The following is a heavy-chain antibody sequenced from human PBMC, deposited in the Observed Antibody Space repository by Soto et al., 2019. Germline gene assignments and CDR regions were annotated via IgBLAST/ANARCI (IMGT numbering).Heavy chain of an antibody. CDR2: IYFSGST. V-gene: IGHV4-31*03. CDR3: ARGDWPTQMDV. J-gene: IGHJ6*02. Sequence: QVQLQESGPGLVKPSQTLSLTCTVSGGSISGGTYYWSWIRQPPGQGLEWIGYIYFSGSTYYNPSLKSRVIISVDTAKNQCSLSLSSVTAADTAVYYCARGDWPTQMDVWGQGTTVTVSS. D-gene: IGHD2-21*01. CDR1: GGSISGGTYY.